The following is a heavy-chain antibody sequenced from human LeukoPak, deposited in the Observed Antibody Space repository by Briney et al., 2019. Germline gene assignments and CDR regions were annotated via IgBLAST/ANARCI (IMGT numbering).Heavy chain of an antibody. D-gene: IGHD3-10*01. J-gene: IGHJ6*02. CDR3: ARERITMVRGVLNYYYYGMDV. Sequence: ASVKVSCTASGYTFTGYYMHWVRQTPGQGLEWMGRINPNSGGTNYAQKFQGRVTMTRVTSISTAYMELSRLRSDDTAVYYCARERITMVRGVLNYYYYGMDVWGQGTTVTVSS. CDR2: INPNSGGT. V-gene: IGHV1-2*06. CDR1: GYTFTGYY.